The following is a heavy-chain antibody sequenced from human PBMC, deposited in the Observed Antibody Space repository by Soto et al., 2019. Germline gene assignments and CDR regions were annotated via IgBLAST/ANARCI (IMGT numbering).Heavy chain of an antibody. CDR2: VSFSGSI. D-gene: IGHD3-10*01. V-gene: IGHV4-61*01. Sequence: NPSETLSLTCTVSGGSVSRGSSYWSWIRQPPGKGLEWIGFVSFSGSINYNPSLNSRVTISVDTSKNQFSLKLRSLTAADTAVYYCAGDSGYVDRLNYWGQGTLVTVSS. CDR3: AGDSGYVDRLNY. CDR1: GGSVSRGSSY. J-gene: IGHJ4*02.